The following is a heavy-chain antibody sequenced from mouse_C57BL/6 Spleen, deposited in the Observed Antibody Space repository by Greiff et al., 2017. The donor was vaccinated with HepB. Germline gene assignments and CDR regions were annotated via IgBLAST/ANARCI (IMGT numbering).Heavy chain of an antibody. CDR3: ARDYDGRGAWFAY. V-gene: IGHV1-55*01. CDR2: IYPGSGST. CDR1: GYTFTSYW. D-gene: IGHD1-1*01. J-gene: IGHJ3*01. Sequence: QVQLKQPGAELVKPGASVKMSCKASGYTFTSYWITWVKQRPGQGLEWIGDIYPGSGSTNYNEKFKSKATLTVDTSSSTAYMQLSSLTSEDSAVYYCARDYDGRGAWFAYWGQGTLVTVSA.